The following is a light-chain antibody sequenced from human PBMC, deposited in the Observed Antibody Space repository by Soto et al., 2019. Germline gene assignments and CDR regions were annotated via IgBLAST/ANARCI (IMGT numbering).Light chain of an antibody. CDR2: DAS. CDR3: QQRSNWPPYT. V-gene: IGKV3-11*01. J-gene: IGKJ2*01. Sequence: EIVLTQSTATLSLSPGVRATLSCRASQSVSSYLAWYQQKPGQAPRLLIYDASNRATGIPARFSGSGSGTDFTLTISSLEAEDFAVYYCQQRSNWPPYTFGQGTKREIK. CDR1: QSVSSY.